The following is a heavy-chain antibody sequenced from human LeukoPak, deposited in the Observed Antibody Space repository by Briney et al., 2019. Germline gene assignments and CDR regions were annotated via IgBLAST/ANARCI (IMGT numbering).Heavy chain of an antibody. J-gene: IGHJ4*02. CDR3: ARDLFSSSSDGEYYFDY. D-gene: IGHD6-6*01. CDR1: GFTFSSYS. CDR2: ISSSSSYI. Sequence: GGSLRHSCAASGFTFSSYSMNWVRQAPGKGLEWVSSISSSSSYIYYADSVKGRFTISRDNAKNSLYLQMNSLRAEDTAVYYCARDLFSSSSDGEYYFDYWGQGTLVTVSS. V-gene: IGHV3-21*01.